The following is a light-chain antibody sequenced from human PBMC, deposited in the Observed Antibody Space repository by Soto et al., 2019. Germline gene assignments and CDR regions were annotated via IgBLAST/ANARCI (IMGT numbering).Light chain of an antibody. CDR3: SSWDDSLNVVV. CDR2: NDD. CDR1: SSTIGGNT. J-gene: IGLJ2*01. V-gene: IGLV1-44*01. Sequence: QSVLTQPPSASGTPGQRVTISCSGSSSTIGGNTVNWYQQLPGTAPKLLIYNDDERLSGVPDRFTGSKSGTSSSLAISGLQSDDEADYYCSSWDDSLNVVVFGGGTKLTVL.